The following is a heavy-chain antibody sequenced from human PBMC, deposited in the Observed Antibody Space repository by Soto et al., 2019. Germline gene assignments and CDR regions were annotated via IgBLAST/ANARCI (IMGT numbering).Heavy chain of an antibody. CDR3: AKYKNYGDWDYYYYGMDV. V-gene: IGHV3-23*01. CDR1: GFTFSSYA. J-gene: IGHJ6*02. CDR2: ISGSGGST. Sequence: GGSLRLSCAASGFTFSSYAMSWVRQAPGKGLEWVSAISGSGGSTYYADSVKGRFTISRDNSKNTLYLQMNSLRAEDTAVYYCAKYKNYGDWDYYYYGMDVWGQGTTVTVSS. D-gene: IGHD4-17*01.